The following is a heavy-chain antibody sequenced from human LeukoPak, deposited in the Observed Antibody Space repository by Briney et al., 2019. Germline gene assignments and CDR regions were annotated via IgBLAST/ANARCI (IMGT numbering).Heavy chain of an antibody. D-gene: IGHD1-26*01. CDR1: GFPFSDFS. CDR3: ARDALRFIVGASLDAFDI. J-gene: IGHJ3*02. Sequence: PGGSLRLSCATSGFPFSDFSMSWVRQAPGKGLEWIPTTNSGGTSTYYADSVKGRFTISRDNSKNTLYLQMNSLRAEDTAVYYCARDALRFIVGASLDAFDIWGQGTMVTVSS. V-gene: IGHV3-23*01. CDR2: TNSGGTST.